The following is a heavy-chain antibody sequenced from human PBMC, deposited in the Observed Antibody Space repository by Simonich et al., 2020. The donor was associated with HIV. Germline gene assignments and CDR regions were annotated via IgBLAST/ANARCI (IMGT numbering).Heavy chain of an antibody. CDR2: LAPEDGNI. CDR1: GFTFSKYA. V-gene: IGHV1-24*01. J-gene: IGHJ4*02. D-gene: IGHD6-19*01. CDR3: ARAPYTSGWYGVDY. Sequence: VQLLESGGGSVQPGGSLRLSCAASGFTFSKYAMHWVRQAPGKGLEGMGGLAPEDGNIIYAQRFLGRVTMVEDTSTDTAYMELSSLRSEDTAVYYCARAPYTSGWYGVDYWGQGTLVTVSS.